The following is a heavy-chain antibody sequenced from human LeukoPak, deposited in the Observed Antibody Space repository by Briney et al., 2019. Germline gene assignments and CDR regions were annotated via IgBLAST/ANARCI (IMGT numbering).Heavy chain of an antibody. J-gene: IGHJ4*02. D-gene: IGHD4-17*01. CDR1: GFIFRDYV. Sequence: HGGSVRLSCTASGFIFRDYVMSWVRQAPGKGPEWVAAIWRTGDWTHYVDSVKGRFTISRDNSKNTLYLQMNRLRVADTAIYYCAKDRHDYGDYAFDSWGQGTLVTVSS. CDR2: IWRTGDWT. CDR3: AKDRHDYGDYAFDS. V-gene: IGHV3-23*05.